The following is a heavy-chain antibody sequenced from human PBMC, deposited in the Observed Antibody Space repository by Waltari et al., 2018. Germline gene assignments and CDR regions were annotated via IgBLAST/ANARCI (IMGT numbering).Heavy chain of an antibody. D-gene: IGHD1-26*01. J-gene: IGHJ4*02. Sequence: HVQLVQSGAEVKKPGASVKVSCTFSVYTLPYLSMHWVRQAPGKGLEWMGGFEPEDGETIYAQKFTMTEDTSTDTDYMELSSLRSEDTAVYYCATEVGATGYFDYWGQGTLVTVSS. CDR2: FEPEDGET. CDR3: ATEVGATGYFDY. CDR1: VYTLPYLS. V-gene: IGHV1-24*01.